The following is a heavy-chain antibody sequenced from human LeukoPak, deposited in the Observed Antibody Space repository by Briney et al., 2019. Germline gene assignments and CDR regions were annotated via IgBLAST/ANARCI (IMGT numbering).Heavy chain of an antibody. J-gene: IGHJ4*02. CDR1: GLTFNRDW. V-gene: IGHV3-7*01. D-gene: IGHD5-18*01. CDR3: ASGPDYGYCHF. CDR2: IKQGGSVK. Sequence: GGSLRLSCAASGLTFNRDWMNWVRQAPGKGLEWVANIKQGGSVKNYVDSVKGRFTISRDNAKNSLYLQMNSLRVEDTAVYYCASGPDYGYCHFWGQGTLVTVSS.